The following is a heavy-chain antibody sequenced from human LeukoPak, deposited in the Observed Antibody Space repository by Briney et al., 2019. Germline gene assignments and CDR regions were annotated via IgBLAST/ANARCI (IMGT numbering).Heavy chain of an antibody. CDR3: AKLELLTVVTAIPVY. V-gene: IGHV3-23*01. D-gene: IGHD2-21*02. Sequence: GGSLRLSCAASRFNFSSSAMSCVGQAPGKGLEWVSAISGSGGSTYYADSVKGRFTISRDNSKTSLYLPINSQRAEYTTVYYCAKLELLTVVTAIPVYWGQGNLVTVSS. J-gene: IGHJ4*02. CDR1: RFNFSSSA. CDR2: ISGSGGST.